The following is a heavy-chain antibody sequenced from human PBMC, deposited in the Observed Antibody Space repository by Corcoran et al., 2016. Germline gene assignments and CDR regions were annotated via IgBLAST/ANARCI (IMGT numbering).Heavy chain of an antibody. CDR3: ARHLVGAATCSPFDY. J-gene: IGHJ4*02. V-gene: IGHV5-51*01. CDR1: GYIFTTYW. CDR2: IYPGDSDT. Sequence: EVQLVQSGAEVKKPGESLKISCKGSGYIFTTYWIGWVRQLPGKGLEWMGIIYPGDSDTRYSPSFQGQVTISADKSISTAYLQWSSLKASDTAMYYCARHLVGAATCSPFDYWGQGTLVTVSS. D-gene: IGHD1-26*01.